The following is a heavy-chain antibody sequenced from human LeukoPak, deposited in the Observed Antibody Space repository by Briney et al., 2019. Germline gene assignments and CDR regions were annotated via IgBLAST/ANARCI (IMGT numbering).Heavy chain of an antibody. CDR3: ARGGTVAGTWDYYYYYMDV. J-gene: IGHJ6*03. CDR2: INPNSGGT. V-gene: IGHV1-2*02. D-gene: IGHD6-19*01. Sequence: EASVKVSCKASGYTFTGYYMHWVRQAPGQGLEWMGWINPNSGGTNYAQKFQGRVTMTRDTSISTAYMELSRLRSDDTAVYYCARGGTVAGTWDYYYYYMDVWGKGTTVTVSS. CDR1: GYTFTGYY.